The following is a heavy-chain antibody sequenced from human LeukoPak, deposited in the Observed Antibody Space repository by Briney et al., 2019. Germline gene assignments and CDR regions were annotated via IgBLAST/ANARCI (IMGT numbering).Heavy chain of an antibody. J-gene: IGHJ5*02. Sequence: ASVKVSCKASGGTFSSYAISWVRQAPGQGLEWMGRIIPILGIANYAQKFQGRATITADKSTSTAYMELSSLRSEDTAVYYCAREGRTVTTSNWFDPWGQGTLVTVSS. CDR3: AREGRTVTTSNWFDP. V-gene: IGHV1-69*04. D-gene: IGHD4-11*01. CDR1: GGTFSSYA. CDR2: IIPILGIA.